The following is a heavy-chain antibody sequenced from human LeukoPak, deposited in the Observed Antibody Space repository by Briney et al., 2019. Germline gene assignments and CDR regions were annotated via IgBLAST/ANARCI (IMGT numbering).Heavy chain of an antibody. Sequence: PSETLSLTCSVSTDSTNTYYWSWIRQSPGKGLEWIGHIYHSGSTDYNPSFKSRVTISIDMSKKEFSLKLTSVTVADTAMYYCVRLRCELLAPYFGHWGQGAFVIVSS. J-gene: IGHJ4*02. CDR1: TDSTNTYY. CDR3: VRLRCELLAPYFGH. D-gene: IGHD2-15*01. V-gene: IGHV4-59*01. CDR2: IYHSGST.